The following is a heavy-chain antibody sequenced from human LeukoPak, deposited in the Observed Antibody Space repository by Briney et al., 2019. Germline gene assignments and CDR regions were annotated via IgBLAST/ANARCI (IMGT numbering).Heavy chain of an antibody. V-gene: IGHV3-21*01. D-gene: IGHD3-22*01. J-gene: IGHJ4*02. CDR2: ITSTSTYI. CDR1: GFSLYTYS. CDR3: ARVGSAAPVTSSGHTIDY. Sequence: PGESLRLSCAVSGFSLYTYSMNWVRQAPGKGLEWVSSITSTSTYIYYADSVKGRFTISRDNAKNSLYLQMNSLRVEDTAVYYCARVGSAAPVTSSGHTIDYWGQGVLVTVSS.